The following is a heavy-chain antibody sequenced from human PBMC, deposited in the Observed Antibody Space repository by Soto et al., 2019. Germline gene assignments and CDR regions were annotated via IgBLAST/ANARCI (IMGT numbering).Heavy chain of an antibody. CDR2: IYYSGST. V-gene: IGHV4-39*02. D-gene: IGHD1-1*01. Sequence: QLPLQESGPGLVTPSETLSLTCTVSGGSISSSSYYWGWVSQPPGTGLAWIGSIYYSGSTSYNPSLRIRVSLSVDTSTHYFSLTPSPVTAPDTPVYDCTTPTTAFYNWFDPWGPGTLVTVSS. CDR3: TTPTTAFYNWFDP. CDR1: GGSISSSSYY. J-gene: IGHJ5*02.